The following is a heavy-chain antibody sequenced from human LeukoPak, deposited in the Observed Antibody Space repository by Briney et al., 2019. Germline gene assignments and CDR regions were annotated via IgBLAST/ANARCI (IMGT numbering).Heavy chain of an antibody. V-gene: IGHV3-74*01. Sequence: PGGSLRLSCAASGFTFSSYWMHWVRQAPGKGLVWVSRINSDMSSTSYADSVKGRFTISRDNAKNTLYLQMNSLRAEDTAVYYCARVTLEYYGSGSYRSAFDIWGQGTMVTVSS. J-gene: IGHJ3*02. CDR2: INSDMSST. CDR1: GFTFSSYW. CDR3: ARVTLEYYGSGSYRSAFDI. D-gene: IGHD3-10*01.